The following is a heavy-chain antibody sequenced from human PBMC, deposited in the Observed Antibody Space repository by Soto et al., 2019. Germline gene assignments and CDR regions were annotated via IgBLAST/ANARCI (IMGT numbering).Heavy chain of an antibody. CDR2: ISSSGSTI. CDR1: GFTFSSYE. V-gene: IGHV3-48*03. D-gene: IGHD4-17*01. CDR3: QRSFDYGEYEGSDY. Sequence: EVQLVESGGGLVQPGGSLRLSCAASGFTFSSYEMNWVRQAPGKGLEWVSYISSSGSTIYYADSVKGRFTISRDNAKNSLYLQMNSLRAEDTAVYYCQRSFDYGEYEGSDYWGQGTLVTVSS. J-gene: IGHJ4*02.